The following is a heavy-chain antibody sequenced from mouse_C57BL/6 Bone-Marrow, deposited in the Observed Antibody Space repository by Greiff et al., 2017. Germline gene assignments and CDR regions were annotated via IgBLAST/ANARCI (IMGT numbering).Heavy chain of an antibody. J-gene: IGHJ3*01. V-gene: IGHV2-5*01. CDR2: IWRGGST. Sequence: QVQLQQSGPGLVQPSQSLSITCTVSGFSLTSYGVHWVRQSPGKGLEWLGVIWRGGSTDYNAAFMSRLSITKDNSKSQVFFKMNSLQADDTAIYYCAKNGDDGYYLFAYWGQGTLVTVSA. D-gene: IGHD2-3*01. CDR3: AKNGDDGYYLFAY. CDR1: GFSLTSYG.